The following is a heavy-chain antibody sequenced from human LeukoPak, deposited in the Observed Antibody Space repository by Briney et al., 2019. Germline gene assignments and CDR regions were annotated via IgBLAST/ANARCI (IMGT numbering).Heavy chain of an antibody. CDR2: INHSGST. D-gene: IGHD4-17*01. V-gene: IGHV4-34*01. Sequence: SETLSLTCAVYGGSFSGYYWSWIRQPPGKGLEWIGEINHSGSTNYNPSLKSRVTISVDTSKNQFSLKLSSVTAADTAVYYCARARRYMTTVTIYYFDYWGQGTLVTVSS. J-gene: IGHJ4*02. CDR1: GGSFSGYY. CDR3: ARARRYMTTVTIYYFDY.